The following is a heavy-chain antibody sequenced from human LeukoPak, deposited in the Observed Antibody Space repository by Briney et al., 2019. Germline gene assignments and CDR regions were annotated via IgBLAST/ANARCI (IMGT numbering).Heavy chain of an antibody. CDR3: ARDAGVVGANSFDY. D-gene: IGHD1-26*01. Sequence: VGALRLSRGSSGFTLCDYYMSLIRPAPGEGLEGVFYISSSGSTIYYADSAKARFTISTDNAKNTPHLQMNSLRAADTAVYYCARDAGVVGANSFDYWGKGTLVTVSS. V-gene: IGHV3-11*01. CDR1: GFTLCDYY. J-gene: IGHJ4*02. CDR2: ISSSGSTI.